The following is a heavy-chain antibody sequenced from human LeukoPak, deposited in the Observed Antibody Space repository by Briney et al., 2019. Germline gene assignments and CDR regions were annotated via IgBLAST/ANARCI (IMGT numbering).Heavy chain of an antibody. CDR3: VKVAKYYYGSETYYFFEH. CDR1: GFTCSRYW. Sequence: AGGSLRLSCAASGFTCSRYWMSWVRQGPGKGLEWVANIKQDGSEKDYVDPVKGRFTISGDNAKNSLYLQMNSLRVEDTAIYYCVKVAKYYYGSETYYFFEHWGQGTPVTASS. J-gene: IGHJ4*02. V-gene: IGHV3-7*01. CDR2: IKQDGSEK. D-gene: IGHD3-10*01.